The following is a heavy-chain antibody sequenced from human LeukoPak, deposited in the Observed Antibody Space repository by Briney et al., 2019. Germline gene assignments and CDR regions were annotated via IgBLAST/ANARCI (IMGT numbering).Heavy chain of an antibody. CDR2: ISYDGSNK. CDR3: ARDRGAVGHYYMDV. Sequence: GGSLRLSCAASGFTFSSYAMHWVRQAPGKGLEWVAVISYDGSNKYYADSVKGRFTISRDNSKNSPYLQMNSLRAEDTAVYYCARDRGAVGHYYMDVWGKGTTVTISS. J-gene: IGHJ6*03. CDR1: GFTFSSYA. V-gene: IGHV3-30*04. D-gene: IGHD6-19*01.